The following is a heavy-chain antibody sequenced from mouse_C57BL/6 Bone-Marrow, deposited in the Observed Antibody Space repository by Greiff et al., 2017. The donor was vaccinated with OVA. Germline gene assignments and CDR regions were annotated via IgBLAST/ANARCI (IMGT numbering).Heavy chain of an antibody. CDR2: LSYDGSN. V-gene: IGHV3-6*01. D-gene: IGHD2-1*01. CDR3: ARRVTPYWYFDV. Sequence: LMESGPGLVKPSQSLSLTCSVTGYSITSGYYWNWIRQFPGNKLEWMGYLSYDGSNNYNPSLKNRISITRDTSKNQFFLKLNSVTTEDTATYYCARRVTPYWYFDVWGTGTTVTVSS. CDR1: GYSITSGYY. J-gene: IGHJ1*03.